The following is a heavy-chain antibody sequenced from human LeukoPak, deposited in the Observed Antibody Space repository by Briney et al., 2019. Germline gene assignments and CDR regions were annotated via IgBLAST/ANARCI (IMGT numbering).Heavy chain of an antibody. CDR1: GFTFSSYV. D-gene: IGHD5-12*01. CDR3: ARAMRSGYGY. J-gene: IGHJ4*02. CDR2: ISSSSDSI. V-gene: IGHV3-48*02. Sequence: GGSLRLSCAASGFTFSSYVMNWLRQAPGKRLEWVSYISSSSDSIYYADSVKGRFTISRDNAENSLYLQMNSLRDEDTAGYYCARAMRSGYGYWGQGTLATVSS.